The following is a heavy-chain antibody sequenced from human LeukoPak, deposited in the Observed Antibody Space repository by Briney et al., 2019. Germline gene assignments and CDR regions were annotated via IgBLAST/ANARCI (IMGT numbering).Heavy chain of an antibody. CDR2: IKQDGSVK. CDR3: ARTPPLTQPYYYYYMDV. CDR1: GFTFSSYW. Sequence: GGSLRHSCAASGFTFSSYWMSWVRQAPGKGLERVANIKQDGSVKYYVESVKGRFTISRDNAKNSLYLQMNSLRAEDTAVYYCARTPPLTQPYYYYYMDVWGKGTTVAISS. D-gene: IGHD1-14*01. J-gene: IGHJ6*03. V-gene: IGHV3-7*01.